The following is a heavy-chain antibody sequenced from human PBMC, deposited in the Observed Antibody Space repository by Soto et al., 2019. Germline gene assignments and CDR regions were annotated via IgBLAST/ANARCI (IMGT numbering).Heavy chain of an antibody. CDR2: ISGSGGST. Sequence: GGSLRLSCAASGFTFSSYAMSWVRQAPGKGLEWVSAISGSGGSTYYADSVKGRFTISRDNTKNTLYLQMNSLRAEDTAVYYCAKSRPLTHCSSTSCYFTWFDPWGQGTLVTVSS. CDR3: AKSRPLTHCSSTSCYFTWFDP. D-gene: IGHD2-2*01. V-gene: IGHV3-23*01. J-gene: IGHJ5*02. CDR1: GFTFSSYA.